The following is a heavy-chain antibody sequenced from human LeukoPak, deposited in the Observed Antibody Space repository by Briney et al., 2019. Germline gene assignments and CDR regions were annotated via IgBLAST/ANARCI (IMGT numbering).Heavy chain of an antibody. CDR1: RGSISIYY. D-gene: IGHD2/OR15-2a*01. CDR3: ARAGGCNSGVCHCSGTYYSYMDV. V-gene: IGHV4-4*07. J-gene: IGHJ6*03. Sequence: SETLSLTCTVSRGSISIYYWGCLRQSAGKGLEWIGRIYISGTTNYNPSLKSRVTISVDRSKNQFSLKLSSVTAAGTALYYFARAGGCNSGVCHCSGTYYSYMDVWGKGTTVSVSS. CDR2: IYISGTT.